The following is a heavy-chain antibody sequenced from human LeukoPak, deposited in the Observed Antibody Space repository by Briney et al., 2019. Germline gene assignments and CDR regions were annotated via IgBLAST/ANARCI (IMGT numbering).Heavy chain of an antibody. CDR2: IIPIFGTA. CDR3: AGSVAVAGTRFYYYYMDV. CDR1: GGTFSSYA. V-gene: IGHV1-69*05. J-gene: IGHJ6*03. Sequence: SVKVSCKASGGTFSSYAISWVRQAPGQGLEWMGRIIPIFGTANYAQKFQGRVTITTDESTSTAYMELSSLRSEDTAVYYCAGSVAVAGTRFYYYYMDVWGKGITVTVSS. D-gene: IGHD6-19*01.